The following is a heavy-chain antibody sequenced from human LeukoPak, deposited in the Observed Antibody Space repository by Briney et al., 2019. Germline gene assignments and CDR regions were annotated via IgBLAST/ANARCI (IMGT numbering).Heavy chain of an antibody. CDR1: GFTFSSYG. V-gene: IGHV3-23*01. CDR2: ISGSGGST. CDR3: AKDKSSGWLFDAFDI. Sequence: GGSLRLSCAASGFTFSSYGMSWVRQAPGKGLEWVSAISGSGGSTYYADSVKGRFTISRDNSKNTLYLQMNSLRAEDTAVYYCAKDKSSGWLFDAFDIWGQGTMVTVSS. J-gene: IGHJ3*02. D-gene: IGHD6-19*01.